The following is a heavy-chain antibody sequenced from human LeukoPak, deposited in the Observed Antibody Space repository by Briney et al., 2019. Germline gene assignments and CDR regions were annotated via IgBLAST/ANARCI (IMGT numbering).Heavy chain of an antibody. J-gene: IGHJ4*02. Sequence: GGSLRLSCAASGFTFSSYSMNWVRQAPGKGLEWVSYISSSSSTIYYADSVKGRFTISRDNAKNSLYQQMNSLRAEDTAVYYCAREGPTTAFDYWGQGTLVTVSS. CDR1: GFTFSSYS. D-gene: IGHD1-26*01. CDR2: ISSSSSTI. CDR3: AREGPTTAFDY. V-gene: IGHV3-48*01.